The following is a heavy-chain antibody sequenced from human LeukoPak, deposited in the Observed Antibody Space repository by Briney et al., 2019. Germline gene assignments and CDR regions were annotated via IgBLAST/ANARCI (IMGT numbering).Heavy chain of an antibody. CDR2: ISGSGGTT. D-gene: IGHD3-10*01. V-gene: IGHV3-23*01. CDR1: GFTFSIYA. Sequence: GGSLRFSCAASGFTFSIYAMSWVRRAPGKGLEWVSAISGSGGTTYYADSVKGRFTISRDNSKNTLYLQMNSLRAEDTAVYYCAKGSMVRGVILTPFDYWGQGTVVTVSS. J-gene: IGHJ4*02. CDR3: AKGSMVRGVILTPFDY.